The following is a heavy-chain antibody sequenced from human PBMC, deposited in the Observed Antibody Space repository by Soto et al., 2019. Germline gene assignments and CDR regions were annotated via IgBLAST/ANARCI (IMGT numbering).Heavy chain of an antibody. CDR2: ISYDGSNK. CDR3: ARAPIVLMVYASSSNYFDY. V-gene: IGHV3-30-3*01. CDR1: GFTFSSYA. J-gene: IGHJ4*02. Sequence: GGSLRLSCAASGFTFSSYAMHWVRQAPGKGLEWVAVISYDGSNKYYADSVKGRFTISRDNSKNTLYLQMNSLRAEDTAVYYCARAPIVLMVYASSSNYFDYWGKGTLVTVSS. D-gene: IGHD2-8*01.